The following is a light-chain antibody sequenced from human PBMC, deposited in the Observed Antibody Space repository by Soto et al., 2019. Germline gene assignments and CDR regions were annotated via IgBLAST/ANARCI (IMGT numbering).Light chain of an antibody. Sequence: DIQMTQSPSSLSASVGDRVTITCRASQNIRTSLNWYQQRPGKAPQLLIYAASSLQSGFSSRFSGSGSGTNFTLSVSSLQPVDCAIYYCQQSSFTGYIFGQGTKLDMK. CDR2: AAS. J-gene: IGKJ2*01. CDR3: QQSSFTGYI. V-gene: IGKV1-39*01. CDR1: QNIRTS.